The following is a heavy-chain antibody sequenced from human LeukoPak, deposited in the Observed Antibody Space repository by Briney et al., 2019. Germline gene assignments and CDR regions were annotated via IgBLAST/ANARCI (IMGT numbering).Heavy chain of an antibody. CDR3: AKQWIQLWSPPDY. D-gene: IGHD5-18*01. V-gene: IGHV3-23*01. J-gene: IGHJ4*02. CDR2: IIGSGGSA. Sequence: GGSLRLSCSASGFTFSSFALSWVRQAPGEGLEWVSGIIGSGGSAYYADSVKDRFTISRDNSKNTLYLQMDSLRAEDTAVYYCAKQWIQLWSPPDYWGQGTPVTVSS. CDR1: GFTFSSFA.